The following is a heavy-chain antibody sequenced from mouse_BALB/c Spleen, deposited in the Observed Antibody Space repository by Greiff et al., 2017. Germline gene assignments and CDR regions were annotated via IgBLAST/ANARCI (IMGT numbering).Heavy chain of an antibody. Sequence: QVQLQQSGAELVKPGASVKLSCKASGYTFTSYWMHWVKQRPGQGLEWIGEINPSNGRTNYNEKFKSKATLTVDKSSSTAYMQLSSLTSEDSAVYYCAREFTTATDAMDYWGQGTSVTVSS. D-gene: IGHD1-2*01. CDR3: AREFTTATDAMDY. CDR1: GYTFTSYW. V-gene: IGHV1S81*02. J-gene: IGHJ4*01. CDR2: INPSNGRT.